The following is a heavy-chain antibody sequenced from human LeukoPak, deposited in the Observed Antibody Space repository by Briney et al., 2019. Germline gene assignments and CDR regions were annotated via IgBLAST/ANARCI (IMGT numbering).Heavy chain of an antibody. CDR2: IYYSGST. V-gene: IGHV4-39*01. CDR1: GGSISSSSYY. Sequence: SETLSLXCTVSGGSISSSSYYWGWIRQPPGKGLEWIGSIYYSGSTYYNPSLKSRVTISVDTSKNQFSLKLSSVTAADTAVYYCARRPLTYYYGSGPLDYWGQGTLVTVSS. J-gene: IGHJ4*02. CDR3: ARRPLTYYYGSGPLDY. D-gene: IGHD3-10*01.